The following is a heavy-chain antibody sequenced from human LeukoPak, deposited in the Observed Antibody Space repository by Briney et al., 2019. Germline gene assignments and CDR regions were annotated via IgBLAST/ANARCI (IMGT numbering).Heavy chain of an antibody. J-gene: IGHJ4*02. Sequence: GGSLRLSCAASGFTFSSYAMSWVRQAPGKGLEWVSAISGSGGTTYCADSVKGRFTISRDNFKTTLYLQMNSLRAEDTAVYYCATQVPSDPHFDYWGQGTLVTVSS. CDR3: ATQVPSDPHFDY. CDR2: ISGSGGTT. CDR1: GFTFSSYA. V-gene: IGHV3-23*01. D-gene: IGHD4/OR15-4a*01.